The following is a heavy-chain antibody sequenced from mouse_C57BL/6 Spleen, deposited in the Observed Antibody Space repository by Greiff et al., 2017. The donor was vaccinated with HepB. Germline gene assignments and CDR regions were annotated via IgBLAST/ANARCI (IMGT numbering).Heavy chain of an antibody. D-gene: IGHD3-2*02. Sequence: VQLQQPGAELVKPGASVKMSCKASGYTFTSYWITWVKQRPGQGLEWIGDIYPGSGSTNYNEKFKSKATLTVDTSSSTAYMQLSSLTSEDSAVYYCARGETAQAPFAYWGQGTLVTVSA. V-gene: IGHV1-55*01. CDR2: IYPGSGST. CDR3: ARGETAQAPFAY. CDR1: GYTFTSYW. J-gene: IGHJ3*01.